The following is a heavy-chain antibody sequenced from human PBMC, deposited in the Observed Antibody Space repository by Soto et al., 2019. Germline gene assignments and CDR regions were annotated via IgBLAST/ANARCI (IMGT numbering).Heavy chain of an antibody. Sequence: GASLKTSCKASGYSFTSYWISWVRQMPGKGLEWMGRIDPSDSYTNYSPSFQGHVTISTDKSISTAYLQWSSLKASDTAMYYCARLGITTSYGMDVWGQGTTVTVSS. V-gene: IGHV5-10-1*01. J-gene: IGHJ6*02. D-gene: IGHD4-4*01. CDR3: ARLGITTSYGMDV. CDR1: GYSFTSYW. CDR2: IDPSDSYT.